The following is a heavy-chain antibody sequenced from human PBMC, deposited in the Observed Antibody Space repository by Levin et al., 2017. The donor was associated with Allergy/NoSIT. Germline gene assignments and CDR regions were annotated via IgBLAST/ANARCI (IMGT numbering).Heavy chain of an antibody. CDR3: ATGGRELRAGAFDI. D-gene: IGHD1-26*01. CDR1: GYTLTELS. J-gene: IGHJ3*02. Sequence: PGASVKVSCKVSGYTLTELSMHWVRQAPGKGLEWMGGFDPEDGETIYAQKFQGRVTMTEDTSTDTAYMELSSLRSEDTAVYYCATGGRELRAGAFDIWGQGTMVTVSS. CDR2: FDPEDGET. V-gene: IGHV1-24*01.